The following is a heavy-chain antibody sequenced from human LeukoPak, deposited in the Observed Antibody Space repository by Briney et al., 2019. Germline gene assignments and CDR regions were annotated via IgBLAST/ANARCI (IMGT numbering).Heavy chain of an antibody. CDR2: IKEDGSDK. Sequence: GGSLRLSCAASGFIFSTYWMAWVRQAPGKGLEWVANIKEDGSDKNYVVSMKGRFTISRDNAKNSLYLQMNSLRAEDTAVYYCARDAGYGYDRFDYWGQGTQVTVSS. J-gene: IGHJ4*02. CDR3: ARDAGYGYDRFDY. V-gene: IGHV3-7*01. CDR1: GFIFSTYW. D-gene: IGHD5-18*01.